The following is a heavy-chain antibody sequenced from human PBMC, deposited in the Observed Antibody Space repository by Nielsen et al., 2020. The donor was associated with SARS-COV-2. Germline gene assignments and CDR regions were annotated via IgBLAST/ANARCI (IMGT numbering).Heavy chain of an antibody. CDR3: ARHRGYQLLFGRFDP. V-gene: IGHV5-10-1*01. Sequence: GESLKISCQGSGYLFTTYWISWVRQVPGKGLEWMGGIDPSDSYTKYRPSFEGHVTISMDKSLNTAYLQWSSLRASDTGIYYCARHRGYQLLFGRFDPWGQGTLVTVSP. CDR2: IDPSDSYT. CDR1: GYLFTTYW. J-gene: IGHJ5*02. D-gene: IGHD2-2*01.